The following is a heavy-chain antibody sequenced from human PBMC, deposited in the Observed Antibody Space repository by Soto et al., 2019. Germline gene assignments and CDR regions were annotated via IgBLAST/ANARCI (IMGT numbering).Heavy chain of an antibody. J-gene: IGHJ4*02. V-gene: IGHV4-59*01. D-gene: IGHD3-16*02. CDR1: GGSISSYY. CDR2: IYYSGST. Sequence: SETLSLTCTVSGGSISSYYWSWILQPPGKGLEWIGYIYYSGSTNYNPSLKSRVTISVDTSKNQFSLKLSSVTAADTAVYYCARVSMLGELSSFTGYCGQETLVTLAS. CDR3: ARVSMLGELSSFTGY.